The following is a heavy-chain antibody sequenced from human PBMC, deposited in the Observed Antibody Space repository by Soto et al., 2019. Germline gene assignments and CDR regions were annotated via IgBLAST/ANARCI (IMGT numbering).Heavy chain of an antibody. D-gene: IGHD3-10*01. CDR2: MYYGGST. CDR1: GYSISSSNW. Sequence: SETLSLTCAVSGYSISSSNWWGWIRQPAGKGLEGVGYMYYGGSTYYDPSVKSRVTMSGDTSKNQFSLKLSSVTAVDTAVYYCARFTADYYGSGSDPYFDYWGQGTLVTVSS. V-gene: IGHV4-28*01. J-gene: IGHJ4*02. CDR3: ARFTADYYGSGSDPYFDY.